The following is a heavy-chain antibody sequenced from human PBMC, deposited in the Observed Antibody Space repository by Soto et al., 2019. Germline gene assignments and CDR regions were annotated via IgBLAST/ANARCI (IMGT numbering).Heavy chain of an antibody. CDR3: AGGYYYDSSGYYHFDY. V-gene: IGHV1-69*13. D-gene: IGHD3-22*01. CDR2: IIPIFGTA. J-gene: IGHJ4*02. CDR1: GGTFSSYA. Sequence: GASVKVSCKASGGTFSSYAISWVRQAPGQGLEWMGGIIPIFGTANYAQKFQGRVTITADESTSTAYMELSSLRSEDTAVYYCAGGYYYDSSGYYHFDYWGQGTLVTVSS.